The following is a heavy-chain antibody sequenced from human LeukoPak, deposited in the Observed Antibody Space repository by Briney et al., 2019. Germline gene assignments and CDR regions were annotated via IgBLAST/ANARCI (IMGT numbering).Heavy chain of an antibody. D-gene: IGHD6-13*01. Sequence: ASVKVCCKASGYTFTSYGISWVRQAPGQGLEWMGWISAYNGNTNYAQKLQGRVTMTTDTSTSTAYMELRSLRSDDTAVYYCARVGGMGAAGTHFDYWGQGTLVTVSS. CDR1: GYTFTSYG. CDR2: ISAYNGNT. CDR3: ARVGGMGAAGTHFDY. J-gene: IGHJ4*02. V-gene: IGHV1-18*01.